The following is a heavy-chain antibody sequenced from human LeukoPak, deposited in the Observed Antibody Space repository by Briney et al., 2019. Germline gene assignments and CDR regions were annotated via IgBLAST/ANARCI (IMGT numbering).Heavy chain of an antibody. V-gene: IGHV3-48*01. CDR1: GFTFSPYN. J-gene: IGHJ4*02. D-gene: IGHD1-26*01. Sequence: PGGSLRLSCAASGFTFSPYNIDWVRQAPGKGLEWISYISSSSSTISYADSVKGRFTISRDNAENSLYLQMNSLRAEDTAVYYCARVNGALYYFDYWGQGTLVTVSS. CDR3: ARVNGALYYFDY. CDR2: ISSSSSTI.